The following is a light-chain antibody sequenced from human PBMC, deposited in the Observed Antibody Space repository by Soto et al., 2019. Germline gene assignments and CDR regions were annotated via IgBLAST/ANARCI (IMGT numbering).Light chain of an antibody. Sequence: IQLTQSPSSLSASVGDRVTITCRASQGISSYLAWYQQKPGKAPKLLIYAASNLQSGVPSRFSGSGSGTDFTLTISSLQPEDFATYYCQQLNSYHTFGQGTKLEIK. CDR1: QGISSY. V-gene: IGKV1-9*01. CDR2: AAS. CDR3: QQLNSYHT. J-gene: IGKJ2*01.